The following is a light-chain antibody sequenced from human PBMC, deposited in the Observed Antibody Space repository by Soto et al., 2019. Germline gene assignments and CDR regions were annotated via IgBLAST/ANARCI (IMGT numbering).Light chain of an antibody. Sequence: DIQMTQSPYSLSASVGDRVTITCRASQSTSTYLNWYQQKPAKAPNLLIYAASTLQSGVPSRFSGSGSGTDFTLTISGLQPDDFATDYCQQSYSTPLTFGGGTKVEIK. CDR2: AAS. J-gene: IGKJ4*01. CDR1: QSTSTY. CDR3: QQSYSTPLT. V-gene: IGKV1-39*01.